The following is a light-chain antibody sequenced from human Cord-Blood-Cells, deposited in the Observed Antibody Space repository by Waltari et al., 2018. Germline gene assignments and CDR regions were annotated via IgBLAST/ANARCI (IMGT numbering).Light chain of an antibody. V-gene: IGKV3-20*01. J-gene: IGKJ1*01. CDR1: QSVSSSY. CDR3: QQYGSSPWT. Sequence: EIVLTQSPGTLSLSPGDRATLSCRARQSVSSSYLAGYHQKPGHAPRLLIYCASSRATGIPDRFSGSGSGTDFTLTISRLEPEDVAVYYCQQYGSSPWTFGQGTKVEIK. CDR2: CAS.